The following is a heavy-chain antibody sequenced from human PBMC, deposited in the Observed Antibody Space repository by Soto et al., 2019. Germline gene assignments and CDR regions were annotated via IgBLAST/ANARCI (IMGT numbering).Heavy chain of an antibody. V-gene: IGHV4-59*01. D-gene: IGHD5-18*01. J-gene: IGHJ4*02. CDR3: ARVRGRGYNYGYSFDY. CDR2: IYYSGAT. Sequence: PSETLSLTCTVSGGSISTYYWSWIRQPPGKGLEWIGYIYYSGATNYNPSHKSRVTISVDTSKNQLSMKLNSVTAADTAVYYCARVRGRGYNYGYSFDYWGQGSLVTVS. CDR1: GGSISTYY.